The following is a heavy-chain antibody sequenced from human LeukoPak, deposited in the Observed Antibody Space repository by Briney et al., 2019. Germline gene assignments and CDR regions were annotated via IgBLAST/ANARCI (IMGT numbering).Heavy chain of an antibody. D-gene: IGHD7-27*01. V-gene: IGHV3-30*03. J-gene: IGHJ6*02. CDR2: ISYDGSNK. Sequence: HPGRSLRLSCAASGFTFSSYGMHWVRQAPGKGLEWVAVISYDGSNKYYADSVKGRFTISRDNAKNSLYLQMNSLRAEDTAVYYCARAGVQGYYGMDVWGQGTTVTVSS. CDR1: GFTFSSYG. CDR3: ARAGVQGYYGMDV.